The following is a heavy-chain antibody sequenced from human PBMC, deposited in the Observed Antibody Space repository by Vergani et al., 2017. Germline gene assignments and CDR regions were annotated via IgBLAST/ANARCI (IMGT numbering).Heavy chain of an antibody. CDR3: ARVLGDGDGA. J-gene: IGHJ5*02. CDR1: GFTFSSYS. V-gene: IGHV3-48*04. D-gene: IGHD2-21*02. CDR2: ISSSSTI. Sequence: EVQLVESGGGLVQPGGSLRLSCAASGFTFSSYSMNWVRQAPGKGLEWVSYISSSSTIYYADSVKGRFTISRDNAKNSLYLQMNSLRAEDTAVYYCARVLGDGDGAWGQGTLVTVSS.